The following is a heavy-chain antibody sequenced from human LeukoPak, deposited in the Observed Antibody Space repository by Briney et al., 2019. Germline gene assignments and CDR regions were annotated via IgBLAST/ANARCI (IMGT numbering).Heavy chain of an antibody. V-gene: IGHV3-13*01. CDR2: IGTAGDT. CDR1: GFTFSSYD. J-gene: IGHJ3*02. D-gene: IGHD6-19*01. CDR3: ARGAEGIAVAGTGNAFDI. Sequence: PGGSLRLSCAASGFTFSSYDMHWVRQATGKGLEWVSAIGTAGDTYYPGSVKGRFTISREDAKNSLYLQMNSLRAGDTAVYYCARGAEGIAVAGTGNAFDIWGQGTMVTVSS.